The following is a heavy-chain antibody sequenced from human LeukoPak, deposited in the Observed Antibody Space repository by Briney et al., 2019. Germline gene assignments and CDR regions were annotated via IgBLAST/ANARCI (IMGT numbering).Heavy chain of an antibody. CDR3: ASSTGRAFDI. CDR2: IYYSGST. V-gene: IGHV4-59*08. J-gene: IGHJ3*02. CDR1: GGSIGSYY. Sequence: SETLSLTCTVSGGSIGSYYWSWIRQPPGKGPEWIGYIYYSGSTNYNPSLKSRVTISVDTSKNQFSLKLSSVTAADTAVYYCASSTGRAFDIWGQGTMVTVSS.